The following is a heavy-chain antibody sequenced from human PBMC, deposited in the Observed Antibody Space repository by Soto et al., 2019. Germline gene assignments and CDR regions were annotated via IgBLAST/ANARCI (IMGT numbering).Heavy chain of an antibody. CDR3: ASRPRGSVAGTLDS. D-gene: IGHD6-19*01. J-gene: IGHJ5*01. Sequence: PGGSLRLSCAASGFTFSDYAMSWVRQAPGKGLEWVSVINSDGATYYADSVQGRFSISRDNSKSTLCLQMNSLSVEDTAIYYCASRPRGSVAGTLDSWGQGSLV. V-gene: IGHV3-23*01. CDR1: GFTFSDYA. CDR2: INSDGAT.